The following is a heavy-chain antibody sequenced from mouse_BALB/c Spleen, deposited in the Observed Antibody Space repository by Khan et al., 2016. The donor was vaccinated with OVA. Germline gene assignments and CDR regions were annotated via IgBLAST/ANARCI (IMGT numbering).Heavy chain of an antibody. CDR2: INTYTGEP. V-gene: IGHV9-3-1*01. Sequence: QIQLVQSEPELKKPGEPVKISCKASGYTFTKNGMNWAKQAPGKGLKWMGWINTYTGEPTYADDFKGRFAFSLETSASTAYLQINNLKNEDTATYFCARVGYSGTMDYWGQGTSVTVSS. J-gene: IGHJ4*01. CDR1: GYTFTKNG. D-gene: IGHD2-14*01. CDR3: ARVGYSGTMDY.